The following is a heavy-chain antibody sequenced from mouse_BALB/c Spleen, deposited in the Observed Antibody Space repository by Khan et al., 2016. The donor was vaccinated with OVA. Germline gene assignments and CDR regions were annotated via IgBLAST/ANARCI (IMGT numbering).Heavy chain of an antibody. CDR2: ISYSDVT. CDR3: ARGNYYGHYFDY. V-gene: IGHV3-2*02. Sequence: EVQLQESGPGLVKPSQSLSLTCTVTGYSITSGYAWNWIRQFPGNKLEWMGYISYSDVTNYNPSLKSRISITRDTSKNEFFLQLNSVTTEDTATDYCARGNYYGHYFDYWGQGTTLTVSS. CDR1: GYSITSGYA. J-gene: IGHJ2*01. D-gene: IGHD1-1*01.